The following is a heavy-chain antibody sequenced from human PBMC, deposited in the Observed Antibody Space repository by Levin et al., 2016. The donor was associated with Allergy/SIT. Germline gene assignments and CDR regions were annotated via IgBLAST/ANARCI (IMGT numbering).Heavy chain of an antibody. V-gene: IGHV5-51*01. CDR2: IYPGDTDI. J-gene: IGHJ5*02. CDR3: ARRGVCSRAGCSHWFDP. CDR1: GYNFTNYW. D-gene: IGHD3-10*01. Sequence: GESLKISCKASGYNFTNYWIGWVRQMPGKGLEWMGVIYPGDTDIRYSPSFRGQVTISVDKSIATSYLQWNSLKASDTAMYYCARRGVCSRAGCSHWFDPWGQGTLVTVSS.